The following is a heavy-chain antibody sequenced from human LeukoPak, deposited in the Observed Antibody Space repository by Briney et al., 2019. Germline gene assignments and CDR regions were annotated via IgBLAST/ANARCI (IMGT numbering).Heavy chain of an antibody. D-gene: IGHD5-24*01. CDR1: GASISSIDYY. CDR2: IYYSGNT. Sequence: SETLSLTCTVSGASISSIDYYWGWIRQPPGKGLEWIANIYYSGNTYYSPSLKSRVTISVDTSKNQFSLKLSSVTAADTAVYYCARRGWLQYYFDYWGQGTLVTVSS. V-gene: IGHV4-39*01. J-gene: IGHJ4*02. CDR3: ARRGWLQYYFDY.